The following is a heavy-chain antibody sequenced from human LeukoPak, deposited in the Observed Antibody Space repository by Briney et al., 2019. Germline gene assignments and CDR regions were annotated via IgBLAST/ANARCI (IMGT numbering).Heavy chain of an antibody. Sequence: ASVKVSCKASGYTFTSYGISWVRQAPGQGLEWMGWISAYNGNTNYAQKLQGRVTMTTDTSTSTAYMELRSLRSDDTAVYYCARDTRVAVVPAAIPFDYWGQGTLVTVSS. V-gene: IGHV1-18*01. J-gene: IGHJ4*02. CDR1: GYTFTSYG. CDR2: ISAYNGNT. CDR3: ARDTRVAVVPAAIPFDY. D-gene: IGHD2-2*01.